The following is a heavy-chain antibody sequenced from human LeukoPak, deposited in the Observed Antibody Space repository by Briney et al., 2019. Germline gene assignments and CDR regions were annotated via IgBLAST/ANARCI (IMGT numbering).Heavy chain of an antibody. Sequence: PGGSLRLSCAASGFTFSSYGMHWVRQAPGKGLEWVAFIRYDGSNKYYADSVKGRFTISRDNSKNTLYLQMNSLRAEDTAVYYCAKDRSSGWYGGFDYWDQGTLVTVSS. J-gene: IGHJ4*02. CDR1: GFTFSSYG. CDR3: AKDRSSGWYGGFDY. V-gene: IGHV3-30*02. CDR2: IRYDGSNK. D-gene: IGHD6-19*01.